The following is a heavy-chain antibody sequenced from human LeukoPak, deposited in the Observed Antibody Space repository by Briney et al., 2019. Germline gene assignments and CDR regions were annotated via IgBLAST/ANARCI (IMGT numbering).Heavy chain of an antibody. CDR3: ALIPYCTTATCYYFDF. Sequence: ASVKVSCKASGGTFNNYAFSWVRQAPGQGLEWMGWISTYNGDTNYAQKLQGRVTMTADTSTSTTYMELRSLRSDDTAVYYCALIPYCTTATCYYFDFWGQGTLVTVSS. CDR1: GGTFNNYA. V-gene: IGHV1-18*01. D-gene: IGHD2-2*01. J-gene: IGHJ4*02. CDR2: ISTYNGDT.